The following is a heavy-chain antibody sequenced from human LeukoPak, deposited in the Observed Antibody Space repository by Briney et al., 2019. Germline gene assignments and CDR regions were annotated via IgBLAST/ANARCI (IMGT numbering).Heavy chain of an antibody. Sequence: ASVKVSCKVSGYTLTELSMHWVRQAPGKGLEWMGGFDPVEGDTIYAQKFQGRVTMTEDTSTDTAYMELSSLRSDDAAVYYCARGPRDTIFGVVTYYYYYMDVWGKGTTVTVSS. D-gene: IGHD3-3*01. V-gene: IGHV1-24*01. CDR2: FDPVEGDT. J-gene: IGHJ6*03. CDR1: GYTLTELS. CDR3: ARGPRDTIFGVVTYYYYYMDV.